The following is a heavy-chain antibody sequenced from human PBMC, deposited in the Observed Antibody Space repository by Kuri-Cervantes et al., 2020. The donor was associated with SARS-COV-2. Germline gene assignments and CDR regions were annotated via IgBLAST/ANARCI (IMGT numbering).Heavy chain of an antibody. Sequence: GGSLRLSCAASGFTFSSYSMNWVRQAPGRGLEWVSYISSSSTIYYADSVKGRFTISRDNAKNSLYLQMNSLRDEDTAVYYCAREGYYDSSGYFDYWGQEPWSPSPQ. V-gene: IGHV3-48*02. CDR1: GFTFSSYS. D-gene: IGHD3-22*01. CDR2: ISSSSTI. J-gene: IGHJ4*01. CDR3: AREGYYDSSGYFDY.